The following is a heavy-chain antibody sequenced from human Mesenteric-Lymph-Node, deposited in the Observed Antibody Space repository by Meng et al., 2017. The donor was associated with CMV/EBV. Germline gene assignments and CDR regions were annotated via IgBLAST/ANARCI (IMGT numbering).Heavy chain of an antibody. Sequence: GESLKISYEASGFTFSIYSLHWVRQAPGKGLEWISYISSTSATIYYADSVKGRFTVSRDDAKRSLYLLINNLRDEDTAVYYCTRHHLLTGWDVWGQGTLVTVSS. V-gene: IGHV3-48*02. CDR3: TRHHLLTGWDV. D-gene: IGHD3-9*01. CDR2: ISSTSATI. CDR1: GFTFSIYS. J-gene: IGHJ4*02.